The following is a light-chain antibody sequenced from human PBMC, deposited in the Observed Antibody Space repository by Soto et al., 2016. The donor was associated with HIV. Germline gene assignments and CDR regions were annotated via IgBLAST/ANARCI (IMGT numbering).Light chain of an antibody. J-gene: IGKJ1*01. Sequence: DIQMTQSPSAMSASVGDRVTITCRASQDIRYFLAWFQQKPGKVPQRLIYTASSLQSGVPSRFSGSGSGTAFTLTISSLQPEDFATYYCLQXNSFPWTFGQGTKVE. CDR3: LQXNSFPWT. CDR2: TAS. V-gene: IGKV1-17*03. CDR1: QDIRYF.